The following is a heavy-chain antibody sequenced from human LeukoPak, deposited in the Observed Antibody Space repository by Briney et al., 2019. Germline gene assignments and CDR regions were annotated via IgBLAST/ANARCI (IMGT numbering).Heavy chain of an antibody. J-gene: IGHJ4*02. Sequence: ASVKVSCKASGYTFTSYDINWVRQATGQGLEWMGWMNPNSGNTGYAQKFQGRVTITRNTSISTAYMELSSLRSEDTAVYYCAICRKRNWDFDYWGQGTLVTVSS. CDR2: MNPNSGNT. CDR1: GYTFTSYD. CDR3: AICRKRNWDFDY. D-gene: IGHD7-27*01. V-gene: IGHV1-8*03.